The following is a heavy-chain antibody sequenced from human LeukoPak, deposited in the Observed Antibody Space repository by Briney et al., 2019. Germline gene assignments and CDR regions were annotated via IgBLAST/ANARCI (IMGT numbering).Heavy chain of an antibody. D-gene: IGHD4-23*01. CDR2: INHSGST. CDR3: ARRRLRWYEKTYYFDY. V-gene: IGHV4-34*01. CDR1: GGSFSDYY. J-gene: IGHJ4*02. Sequence: PSETLSLTCAVYGGSFSDYYWDYIRQPPGKGLEWIGEINHSGSTNYNPSLKSRVTTSVDTSKNQFSLKLNSVTAADTAVYYCARRRLRWYEKTYYFDYWGQGTLVTVSS.